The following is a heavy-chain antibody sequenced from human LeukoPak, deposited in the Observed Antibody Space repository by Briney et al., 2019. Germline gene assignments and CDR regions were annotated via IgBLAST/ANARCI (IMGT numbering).Heavy chain of an antibody. V-gene: IGHV3-20*04. D-gene: IGHD6-19*01. CDR1: GFTFDDYD. CDR3: ARIAMAGIGDGFDI. J-gene: IGHJ3*02. CDR2: INWNGGST. Sequence: PGGSLRLSCAASGFTFDDYDMSWVRQPPGKGLEWVSGINWNGGSTGYADSVKGRFTISRDNARNSLYLQMNSLRAEDTALYYCARIAMAGIGDGFDIWGQGTMVTVSS.